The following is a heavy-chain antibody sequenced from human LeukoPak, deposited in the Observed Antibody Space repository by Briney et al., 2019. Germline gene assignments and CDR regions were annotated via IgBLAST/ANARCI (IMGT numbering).Heavy chain of an antibody. CDR1: GFTFDDYA. V-gene: IGHV3-9*03. CDR3: AKASGSSCYYYWYFDL. CDR2: ISWNSGSI. Sequence: GRSLRLSCAASGFTFDDYAMHWVRQAPGKGLEWVSGISWNSGSIGYADSVKGRFTISRDNAKNSLYLQMNSLRAEDMAFYYCAKASGSSCYYYWYFDLWGRGTLVTVSS. D-gene: IGHD3-22*01. J-gene: IGHJ2*01.